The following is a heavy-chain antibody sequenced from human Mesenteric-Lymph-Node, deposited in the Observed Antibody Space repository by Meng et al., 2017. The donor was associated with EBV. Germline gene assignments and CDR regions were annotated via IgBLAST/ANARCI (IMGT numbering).Heavy chain of an antibody. Sequence: QVQLPESGPAVVQPSVSSSLTFAVSGEHDTHHTWVAWVRRPAGQGLEWIGAIPHRCSSAYNPSLTSRVSMSIDKSKNQFSLKLTSVTAADTAVYHCLRASGGSVWGQGTLVTVSS. CDR3: LRASGGSV. CDR2: IPHRCSS. CDR1: GEHDTHHTW. V-gene: IGHV4-4*02. D-gene: IGHD3-10*01. J-gene: IGHJ1*01.